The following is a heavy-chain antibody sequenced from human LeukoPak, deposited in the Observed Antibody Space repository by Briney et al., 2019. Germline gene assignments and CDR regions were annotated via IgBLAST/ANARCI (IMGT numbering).Heavy chain of an antibody. D-gene: IGHD2-2*01. V-gene: IGHV1-2*02. CDR2: INPNSGGT. Sequence: ASVKVSCKASGYTFTDYYMHWVRQAPGQGLEWMGWINPNSGGTNYAQKFQGRVTMTRDTSISTAYMELRRLRSDDTAVYYCARDSSDIVVVPAAPYWYFDLWGRGTLVTVSS. CDR1: GYTFTDYY. J-gene: IGHJ2*01. CDR3: ARDSSDIVVVPAAPYWYFDL.